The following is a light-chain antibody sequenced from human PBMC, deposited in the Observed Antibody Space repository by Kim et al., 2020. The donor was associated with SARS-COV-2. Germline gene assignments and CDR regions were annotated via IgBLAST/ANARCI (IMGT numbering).Light chain of an antibody. CDR2: GKN. CDR1: SLKIYY. V-gene: IGLV3-19*01. CDR3: NFRDSDHNLVI. Sequence: SSELTQDPYVSVALGQTVRITCQGDSLKIYYASWYQQKPGQAPLLVIFGKNNRPSGIPDRFSGSSSGNTASLTITGAQAEDEADYYCNFRDSDHNLVIFGGGTQLTVL. J-gene: IGLJ2*01.